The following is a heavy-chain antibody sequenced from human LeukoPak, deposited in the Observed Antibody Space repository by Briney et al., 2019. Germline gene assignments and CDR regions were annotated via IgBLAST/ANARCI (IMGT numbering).Heavy chain of an antibody. Sequence: GGSLRLSCAASGFTFSSYSMNWVRQAPGKGLEWVSYISSSSSTIYYADSVKGRFTISRDNSKNTLNLQMNSLRAEDTAVYYCAKDPTHYRVWDYYETIGLSYWGQGTLVTVSS. J-gene: IGHJ4*02. D-gene: IGHD3-22*01. CDR3: AKDPTHYRVWDYYETIGLSY. CDR1: GFTFSSYS. CDR2: ISSSSSTI. V-gene: IGHV3-48*01.